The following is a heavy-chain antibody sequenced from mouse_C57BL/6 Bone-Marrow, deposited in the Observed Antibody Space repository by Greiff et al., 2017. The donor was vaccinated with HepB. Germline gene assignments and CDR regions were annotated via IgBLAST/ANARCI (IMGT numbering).Heavy chain of an antibody. V-gene: IGHV1-19*01. J-gene: IGHJ4*01. CDR3: ARPFWDYYAMDY. CDR1: GYTFTDYY. CDR2: INPYNGGT. D-gene: IGHD4-1*01. Sequence: VQLQQSGPVLVKPGASVKMSCKASGYTFTDYYMNWVKQSHGKSLEWIGVINPYNGGTSYNQKFKGKATLTVDKSSSTAYMELNSLTSEDSAVYYCARPFWDYYAMDYWGQGTSVTVSS.